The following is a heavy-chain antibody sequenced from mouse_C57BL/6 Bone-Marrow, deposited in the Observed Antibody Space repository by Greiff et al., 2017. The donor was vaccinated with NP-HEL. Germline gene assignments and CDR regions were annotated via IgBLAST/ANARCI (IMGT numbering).Heavy chain of an antibody. CDR1: GFTFSDYY. J-gene: IGHJ2*01. D-gene: IGHD4-1*01. CDR2: ISNGGGST. Sequence: EVKLMESGGGLVQPGGSLKLSCAASGFTFSDYYMYWVRQTPEKRLEWVAYISNGGGSTYYPDTVKGRFTISRDNAKNTLYLQMSRLKSEDTAMYYCARHGNWNYFDYWGQGTTLTVSS. CDR3: ARHGNWNYFDY. V-gene: IGHV5-12*01.